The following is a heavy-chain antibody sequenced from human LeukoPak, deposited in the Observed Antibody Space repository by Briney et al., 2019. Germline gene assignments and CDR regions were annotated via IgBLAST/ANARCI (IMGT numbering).Heavy chain of an antibody. CDR2: IFGSGGSP. D-gene: IGHD5-18*01. J-gene: IGHJ4*02. CDR3: GKTTVGYSSGQKPAWPVDF. Sequence: PGGSLRLSCEASGFTFGSHAMYWVRQAPGKGLEWVAGIFGSGGSPHYADSAKGRFTISRDNPRNTVYLQINSLRDDDTAVYYCGKTTVGYSSGQKPAWPVDFWGQGTLVTVSS. CDR1: GFTFGSHA. V-gene: IGHV3-23*01.